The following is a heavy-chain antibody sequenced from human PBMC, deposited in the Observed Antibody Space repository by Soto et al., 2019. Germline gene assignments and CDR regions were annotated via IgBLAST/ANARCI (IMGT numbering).Heavy chain of an antibody. D-gene: IGHD3-10*01. CDR2: IKSKTHGWAT. V-gene: IGHV3-15*01. J-gene: IGHJ4*02. CDR1: GFTFFNAW. CDR3: TTESIAEFRGVLDY. Sequence: PGGSLRLSCAASGFTFFNAWMSWVRQAPGKGLEWVGRIKSKTHGWATDYAAPVKGRFTISRDDSKSTLYLQMDSLKLEDTAVYYCTTESIAEFRGVLDYWGQGTLVTAPQ.